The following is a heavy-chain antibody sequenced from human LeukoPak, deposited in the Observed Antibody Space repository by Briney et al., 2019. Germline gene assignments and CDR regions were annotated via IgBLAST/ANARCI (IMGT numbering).Heavy chain of an antibody. Sequence: GASLRLSCVASGFTFNIYPMSWVRQAPGKGLEWVSAISGGGETTLYADSVEGRFTISRDNSRNTLFLQMSSLRAEDTAVYFCAGKSPTTTRQHAFDIRGRGTMVTVSS. D-gene: IGHD1/OR15-1a*01. V-gene: IGHV3-23*01. CDR3: AGKSPTTTRQHAFDI. CDR1: GFTFNIYP. CDR2: ISGGGETT. J-gene: IGHJ3*02.